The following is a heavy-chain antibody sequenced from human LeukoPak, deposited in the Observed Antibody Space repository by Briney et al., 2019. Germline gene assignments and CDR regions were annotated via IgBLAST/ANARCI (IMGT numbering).Heavy chain of an antibody. D-gene: IGHD5-18*01. CDR1: GFTFSDYY. CDR3: AREVDTAMVPSIGDDY. CDR2: ISSSSSYT. V-gene: IGHV3-11*06. J-gene: IGHJ4*02. Sequence: PGGSLRLSCAASGFTFSDYYMSWIRQAPGKGLEWVSYISSSSSYTNYADSVEGRFTISRDNAKNSLYLQMSSLRAEDTAVYYCAREVDTAMVPSIGDDYWGQGTLVTVSS.